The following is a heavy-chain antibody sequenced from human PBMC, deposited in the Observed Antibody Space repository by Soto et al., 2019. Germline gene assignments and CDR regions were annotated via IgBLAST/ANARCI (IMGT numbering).Heavy chain of an antibody. CDR1: GGSISSGDYY. D-gene: IGHD6-13*01. Sequence: KASETLSLTCTVSGGSISSGDYYWSWIRQPPGKGLEWIGYIYYSGSTYYNPSLKSRVTISVDTSKNQFSLKLSSVTAADTAVYYCARDRVGYSSSPFRGMDVWGQGTPVTVSS. J-gene: IGHJ6*02. CDR2: IYYSGST. V-gene: IGHV4-30-4*01. CDR3: ARDRVGYSSSPFRGMDV.